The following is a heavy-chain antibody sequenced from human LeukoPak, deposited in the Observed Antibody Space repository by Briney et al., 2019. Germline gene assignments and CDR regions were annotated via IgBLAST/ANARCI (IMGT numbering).Heavy chain of an antibody. J-gene: IGHJ4*02. CDR3: ARRHSSSWFFDY. Sequence: SETLSLTCSVSGVSISSTSAYWGWIRQPPGKGLEWIGSIYSSGSTSYNPSLKSRLTISVDTSKNQFSLRLSSVTAADTAVYYCARRHSSSWFFDYWGQGTLVTVSS. V-gene: IGHV4-39*01. CDR2: IYSSGST. D-gene: IGHD6-13*01. CDR1: GVSISSTSAY.